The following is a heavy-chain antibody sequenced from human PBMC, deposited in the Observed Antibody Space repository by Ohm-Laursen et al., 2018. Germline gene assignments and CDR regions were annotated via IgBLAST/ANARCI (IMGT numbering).Heavy chain of an antibody. D-gene: IGHD3-3*01. V-gene: IGHV1-18*01. CDR2: ISAYNGNT. CDR1: GYTFTSYG. J-gene: IGHJ6*02. CDR3: ARDFEWATDV. Sequence: ASVKVSCNASGYTFTSYGISWVRQAPGQGLEWMGWISAYNGNTNYAQKLQGRVTMTKDRSTSTVYMELSSLRSDDTAVYYCARDFEWATDVWGQGTLVTVSS.